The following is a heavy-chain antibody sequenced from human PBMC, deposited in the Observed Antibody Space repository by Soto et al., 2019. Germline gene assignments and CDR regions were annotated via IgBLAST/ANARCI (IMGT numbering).Heavy chain of an antibody. Sequence: SETLSLTCTVSVGSISSSSYYWGWILQPPGKGLEWIGSIYYSGSTYYNPSLKGRVTISVDTSKNQFSLKLSSVTAADTAVYYCARQRAEITIFGVVINSYGMDVWGQGTTVTV. CDR2: IYYSGST. J-gene: IGHJ6*02. V-gene: IGHV4-39*01. D-gene: IGHD3-3*01. CDR3: ARQRAEITIFGVVINSYGMDV. CDR1: VGSISSSSYY.